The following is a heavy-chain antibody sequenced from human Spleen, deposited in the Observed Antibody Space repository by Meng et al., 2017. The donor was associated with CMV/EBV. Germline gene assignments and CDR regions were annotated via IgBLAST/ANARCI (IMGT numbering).Heavy chain of an antibody. CDR3: AREIAVAGTGTGGWFDP. D-gene: IGHD6-19*01. CDR2: IIPIFGTA. Sequence: SGAEVKRPGSSFRVLRQTSGGTCSSYSISWVRTARGQVPERMGGIIPIFGTANYAQKFQGRVTITADESTSTAYMELSRLRSDDTAVYYCAREIAVAGTGTGGWFDPWGQGTLVTVSS. CDR1: GGTCSSYS. V-gene: IGHV1-69*01. J-gene: IGHJ5*02.